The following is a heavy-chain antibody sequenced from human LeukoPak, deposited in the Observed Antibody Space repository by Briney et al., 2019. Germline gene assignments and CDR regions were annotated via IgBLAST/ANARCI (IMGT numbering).Heavy chain of an antibody. J-gene: IGHJ6*02. Sequence: GGSLRLSCAASGFTFSNYWMSWVRQAPGKGLEWVANIKQDGSKKDYVDSVKGRFTISRDNAKNPLYLQMNSLRAEDTAVYYCARYGYYYGMDVWGQGTTVAVSS. CDR1: GFTFSNYW. V-gene: IGHV3-7*04. CDR3: ARYGYYYGMDV. D-gene: IGHD4-17*01. CDR2: IKQDGSKK.